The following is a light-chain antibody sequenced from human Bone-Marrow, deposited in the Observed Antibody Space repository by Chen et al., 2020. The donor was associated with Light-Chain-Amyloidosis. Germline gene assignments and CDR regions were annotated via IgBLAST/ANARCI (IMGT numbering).Light chain of an antibody. CDR1: QNIDDW. V-gene: IGKV1-5*03. Sequence: DIQMTQSPPTLSASVGDRVTITCRASQNIDDWLAWYQQIPGKAPKVLIYRAASLESGVTSRFSGSGFGTDFTLTIDSLQRDDFATYHCQQYYRSPLTFGGGTKVEVK. J-gene: IGKJ4*01. CDR3: QQYYRSPLT. CDR2: RAA.